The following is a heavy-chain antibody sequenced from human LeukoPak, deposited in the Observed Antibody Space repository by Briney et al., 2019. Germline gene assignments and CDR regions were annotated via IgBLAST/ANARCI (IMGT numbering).Heavy chain of an antibody. J-gene: IGHJ3*02. CDR3: ASTRKHAFDI. CDR1: GGSISSYY. V-gene: IGHV4-59*01. CDR2: IYYSGST. Sequence: SETLSLTSTVSGGSISSYYWSWIRQPPGKGLEWIGYIYYSGSTNYNPSLKSRVTISVDTSKNQFSLKLSSVTAADTAVYYCASTRKHAFDIWGQGTMVTVSS.